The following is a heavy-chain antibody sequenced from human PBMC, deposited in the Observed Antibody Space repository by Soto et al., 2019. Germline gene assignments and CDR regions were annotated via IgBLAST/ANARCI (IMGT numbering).Heavy chain of an antibody. CDR3: ARHYSAMGV. Sequence: EVQLVETGGDLIQPGGSLRLSCAASGFTVISDSMTWVRQAPGKGLEWISIIYSDNNTDYGDSVKGRFSISRDTSKNILYLQMNSLRAEDTAEYYCARHYSAMGVWGKGTTVTVYS. CDR1: GFTVISDS. J-gene: IGHJ6*04. CDR2: IYSDNNT. V-gene: IGHV3-53*02.